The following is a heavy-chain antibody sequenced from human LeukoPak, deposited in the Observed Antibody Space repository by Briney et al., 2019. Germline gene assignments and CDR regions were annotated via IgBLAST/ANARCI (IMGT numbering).Heavy chain of an antibody. CDR1: GFTFSSYA. D-gene: IGHD5-18*01. CDR3: PRHLTTSMAYCFDC. Sequence: PGGSLRLSCAASGFTFSSYAMNWVRQAPGKGLEWVSFMSSSGSCIYYADSVKGRFTVSRDNAKNSLSLQMNSLRAEDTAVYYCPRHLTTSMAYCFDCWGQGTLVTVSS. V-gene: IGHV3-21*05. CDR2: MSSSGSCI. J-gene: IGHJ4*02.